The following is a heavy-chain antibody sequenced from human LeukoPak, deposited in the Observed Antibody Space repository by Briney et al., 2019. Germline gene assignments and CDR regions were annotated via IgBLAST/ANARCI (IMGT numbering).Heavy chain of an antibody. J-gene: IGHJ4*02. CDR2: IRHTGTTT. V-gene: IGHV3-11*01. D-gene: IGHD3-3*01. CDR1: GFTFSDHY. CDR3: VRTARLIAY. Sequence: GGPLRLSCAASGFTFSDHYMSGIRQAPGKGLEGVSYIRHTGTTTMSGASVQGPFTVSRDNANNLLFLQMNSLRAEDTAVYFCVRTARLIAYWGQGTLVTVSS.